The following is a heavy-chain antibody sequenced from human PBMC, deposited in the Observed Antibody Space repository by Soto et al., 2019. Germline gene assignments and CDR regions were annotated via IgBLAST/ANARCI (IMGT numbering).Heavy chain of an antibody. Sequence: EVQLVESGGGLVKPGGSLRLSCAASGFTFSSYSMNWVRQAPGKGLEWVSSISSSSSYIYYADSVKGRFTISRDNAKNSLYLQMNSLRAEDTAVYYSARGGSSGWYGYYYYGMDVWGQGTTVTVSS. CDR1: GFTFSSYS. D-gene: IGHD6-19*01. V-gene: IGHV3-21*01. CDR3: ARGGSSGWYGYYYYGMDV. J-gene: IGHJ6*02. CDR2: ISSSSSYI.